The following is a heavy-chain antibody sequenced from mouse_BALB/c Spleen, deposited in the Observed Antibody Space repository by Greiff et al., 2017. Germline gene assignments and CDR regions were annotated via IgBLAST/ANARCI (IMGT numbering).Heavy chain of an antibody. V-gene: IGHV5-17*02. CDR3: ARDRYDGPYAMDY. D-gene: IGHD2-14*01. CDR1: GFTFSSFG. Sequence: EVQVVESGGGLVQPGGSRKLSCAASGFTFSSFGMHWVRQAPEKGLEWVAYISSGSSTIYYADTVKGRFTISRDNPKNTLFLQMTSLRSEDTAMYYCARDRYDGPYAMDYWGQGTSVTVSS. J-gene: IGHJ4*01. CDR2: ISSGSSTI.